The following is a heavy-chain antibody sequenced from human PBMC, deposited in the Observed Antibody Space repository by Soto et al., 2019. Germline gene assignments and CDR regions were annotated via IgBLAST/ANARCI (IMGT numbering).Heavy chain of an antibody. Sequence: SETLSLTCSVSGVSISSSSYYWGWIRQPPGKGLEWIGSIYYSGTTFHNPSLKSRVSISVDTSKNHFPLKLSSVTAADTAVYYCARSRDLTTGIDYWGQGTLVTVSS. CDR2: IYYSGTT. D-gene: IGHD4-4*01. J-gene: IGHJ4*02. V-gene: IGHV4-39*06. CDR3: ARSRDLTTGIDY. CDR1: GVSISSSSYY.